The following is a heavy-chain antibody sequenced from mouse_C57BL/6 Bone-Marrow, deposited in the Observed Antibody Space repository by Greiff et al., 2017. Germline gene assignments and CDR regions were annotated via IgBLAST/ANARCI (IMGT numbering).Heavy chain of an antibody. Sequence: DVMLVESGGGLVQPGGSLKLSCAASGFTFSDYYMYWVRQTPEKRLEWVANISNGGGSTYYPATVKGRFTISRDNAKNTLYLQMSRLKSEDTAMYYCARGSSYEDYYAMDYWGQGTSVTVSS. D-gene: IGHD1-1*01. J-gene: IGHJ4*01. CDR3: ARGSSYEDYYAMDY. CDR2: ISNGGGST. CDR1: GFTFSDYY. V-gene: IGHV5-12*01.